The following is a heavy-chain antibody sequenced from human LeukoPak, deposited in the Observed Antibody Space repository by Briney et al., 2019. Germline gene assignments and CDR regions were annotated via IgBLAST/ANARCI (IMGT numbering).Heavy chain of an antibody. CDR3: DRVAAPPHFDY. Sequence: PGGSLRLSCAASGFTFDDYAMHWVRQAPGKGLEWVSGISWNSGSIGYADSVKGRFTISRDNAKNTLYLQMNSLRAEDTAVYYCDRVAAPPHFDYWGQGTLVTVSS. D-gene: IGHD6-13*01. CDR1: GFTFDDYA. CDR2: ISWNSGSI. J-gene: IGHJ4*02. V-gene: IGHV3-9*01.